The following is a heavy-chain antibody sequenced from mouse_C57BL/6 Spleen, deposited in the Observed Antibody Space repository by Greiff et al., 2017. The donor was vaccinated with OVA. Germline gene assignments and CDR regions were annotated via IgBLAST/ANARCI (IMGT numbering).Heavy chain of an antibody. V-gene: IGHV1-82*01. D-gene: IGHD3-2*02. J-gene: IGHJ3*01. CDR1: GYAFSSSW. CDR2: IYPGDGDT. CDR3: ARSRTAQATAWFAY. Sequence: QVQLQQSGPELVKPGASVKISCKASGYAFSSSWMNWVKQRPGKGLEWIGRIYPGDGDTNYNGKFKGKATLTADKSSSTAYMQLSSLTSEDSAVYFCARSRTAQATAWFAYWGQGTLVTVSA.